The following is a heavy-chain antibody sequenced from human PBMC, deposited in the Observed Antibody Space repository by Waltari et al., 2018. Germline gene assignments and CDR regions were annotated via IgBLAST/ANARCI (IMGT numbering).Heavy chain of an antibody. V-gene: IGHV1-69*18. J-gene: IGHJ4*02. D-gene: IGHD3-9*01. CDR3: ARSTTGYHLDY. CDR2: SLPIFGTP. Sequence: QVHLVRSGAEVKKPGSSVKVSCRCSGATFRNYAVNWVRQSPGEGLEWMWSSLPIFGTPNYAKKFQGRVAITADASMTKADMELTRLTYEDTALYFCARSTTGYHLDYRGPGTLVTVSP. CDR1: GATFRNYA.